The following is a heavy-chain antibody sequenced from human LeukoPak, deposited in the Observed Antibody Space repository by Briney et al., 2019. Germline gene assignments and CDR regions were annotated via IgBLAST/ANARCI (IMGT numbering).Heavy chain of an antibody. CDR1: GLTLSNSW. V-gene: IGHV3-15*01. CDR2: IRSVTDGGTT. J-gene: IGHJ5*02. CDR3: TTDEWA. Sequence: PGGSLTLSCAASGLTLSNSWMSWVRQAPGKGLEKVGRIRSVTDGGTTDYVAPVKGRFTISRDDSKNTLYLQKNSLKTEDTAVYYCTTDEWAWGQGTLVTVSS. D-gene: IGHD1-26*01.